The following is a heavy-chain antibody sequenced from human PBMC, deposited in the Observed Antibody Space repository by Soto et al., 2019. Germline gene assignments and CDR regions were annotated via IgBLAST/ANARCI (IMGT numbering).Heavy chain of an antibody. D-gene: IGHD3-22*01. CDR1: GYTFTSYR. CDR2: ISAYNGNT. J-gene: IGHJ5*02. V-gene: IGHV1-18*01. Sequence: ASVKVSCKASGYTFTSYRISWVRQAPGQGLEWMGWISAYNGNTNYAQKLQGRVTMTTDTSTSTAYMELRSLRSDDTAVYYCARDYYDSSGYSNWFDPWGQGTLVTVSS. CDR3: ARDYYDSSGYSNWFDP.